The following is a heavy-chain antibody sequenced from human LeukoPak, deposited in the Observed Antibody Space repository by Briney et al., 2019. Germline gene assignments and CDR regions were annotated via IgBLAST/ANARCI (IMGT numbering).Heavy chain of an antibody. CDR3: ARDIVSMIARLDYYYYMDV. CDR2: INWNGGST. V-gene: IGHV3-20*04. Sequence: GGSLRLSCAASGFTFDDYGMSWVRQAPGEGLEWVSGINWNGGSTGYADSVKGRFTISRDNAKNSLYLQMNSLRAEDTALYYCARDIVSMIARLDYYYYMDVWGKGTTVTVSS. D-gene: IGHD5/OR15-5a*01. CDR1: GFTFDDYG. J-gene: IGHJ6*03.